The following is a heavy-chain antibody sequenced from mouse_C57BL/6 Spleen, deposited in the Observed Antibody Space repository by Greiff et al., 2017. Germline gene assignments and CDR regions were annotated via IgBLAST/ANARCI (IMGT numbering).Heavy chain of an antibody. D-gene: IGHD1-1*01. CDR3: AREYYGSSYGFAY. J-gene: IGHJ3*01. V-gene: IGHV1-39*01. CDR1: GYSFTDYN. CDR2: INPNYGTT. Sequence: VQLQQSGPELVKPGASVKISCKASGYSFTDYNMNWVKQSNGKSLEWIGVINPNYGTTSYNQKFKGKATLTVDQSSSTAYMQLNILTSEDSAVDNCAREYYGSSYGFAYWGQGTLVTVSA.